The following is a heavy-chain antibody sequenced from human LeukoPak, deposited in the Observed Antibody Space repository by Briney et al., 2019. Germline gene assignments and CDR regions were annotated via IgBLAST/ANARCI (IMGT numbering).Heavy chain of an antibody. D-gene: IGHD3-22*01. Sequence: GGSLRLSCAASGFTFSSYAMSWVRQAPGKGLEWVSSISGSGGSTYYADSVKGRFTISRDNSKNTLYLQMNSLRAEDTAVYYCAKYLSGGYYYDSSGYYYPDYWGQGALVTVSS. CDR3: AKYLSGGYYYDSSGYYYPDY. J-gene: IGHJ4*02. V-gene: IGHV3-23*01. CDR1: GFTFSSYA. CDR2: ISGSGGST.